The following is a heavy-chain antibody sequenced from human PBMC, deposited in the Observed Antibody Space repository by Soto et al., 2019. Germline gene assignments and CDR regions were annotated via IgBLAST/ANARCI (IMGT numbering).Heavy chain of an antibody. Sequence: QVQLVESGGGVVQPGTSLRLSCAASGFTFSTYGMHWVRQAPGKGLEWVAVISFDGSNRFYVDSVKGRFTISRDNSKNTVYLQMHSLIDEDTAVYYCVRDDYGMDVWGQGTAVTVSS. CDR3: VRDDYGMDV. V-gene: IGHV3-30*03. CDR2: ISFDGSNR. CDR1: GFTFSTYG. J-gene: IGHJ6*02.